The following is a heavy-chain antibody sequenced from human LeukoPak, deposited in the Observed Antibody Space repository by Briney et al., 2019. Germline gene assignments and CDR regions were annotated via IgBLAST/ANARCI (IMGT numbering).Heavy chain of an antibody. CDR3: ARERILWFGEFDY. V-gene: IGHV3-11*01. Sequence: GGSLRLSCAASGFTFSDYYMSWLRQAPGKGLEWVSYIGSSGSNIYYADSVKGRFTISRDNAKNSLYLQMNSLRAEDTAVYYCARERILWFGEFDYWGQGTLVTVSS. D-gene: IGHD3-10*01. J-gene: IGHJ4*02. CDR1: GFTFSDYY. CDR2: IGSSGSNI.